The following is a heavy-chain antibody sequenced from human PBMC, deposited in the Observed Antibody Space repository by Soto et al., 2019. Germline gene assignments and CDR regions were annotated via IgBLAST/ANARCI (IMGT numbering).Heavy chain of an antibody. J-gene: IGHJ4*02. CDR3: ARGVYYYDSSGYSFDY. D-gene: IGHD3-22*01. Sequence: QVPLVQSGAEVKKPGSSVKVSCKASGGTFSSYAISWVRQAPGQGLEWMGGIIPIFGTANYAQKFQGRVTITADESTSTAYMELSSLRSEDTAVYYCARGVYYYDSSGYSFDYWGQGTLVTVSS. CDR2: IIPIFGTA. V-gene: IGHV1-69*01. CDR1: GGTFSSYA.